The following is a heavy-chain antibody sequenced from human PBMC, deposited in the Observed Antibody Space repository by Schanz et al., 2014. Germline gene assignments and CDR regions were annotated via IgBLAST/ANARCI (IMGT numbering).Heavy chain of an antibody. Sequence: QVQLVQSGGEVKKPGASATVSCKASGYTFNNHGISWVRQAPGQGLEWMGWISAYNGHTTYAQKFRGRVTMTRDTSTSTVYMELSSLRSEDTAVYYCARDGEAAADCDYSGQGTLVTVAS. CDR1: GYTFNNHG. V-gene: IGHV1-18*01. CDR2: ISAYNGHT. J-gene: IGHJ4*02. D-gene: IGHD6-13*01. CDR3: ARDGEAAADCDY.